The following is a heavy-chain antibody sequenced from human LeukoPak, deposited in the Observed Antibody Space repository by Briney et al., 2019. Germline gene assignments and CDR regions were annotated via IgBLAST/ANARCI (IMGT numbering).Heavy chain of an antibody. Sequence: PSETLSLTCAVSGGSFSSGGYYWSWIRQPPGKGLEWIGEINHSGSTNYNPSLKSRVTISVDTSKNQFSLKLSSVTAADTAVYYCARGVVAAAGRTFDFWGQGTLVTVSS. V-gene: IGHV4-61*08. CDR2: INHSGST. CDR3: ARGVVAAAGRTFDF. J-gene: IGHJ4*02. D-gene: IGHD6-13*01. CDR1: GGSFSSGGYY.